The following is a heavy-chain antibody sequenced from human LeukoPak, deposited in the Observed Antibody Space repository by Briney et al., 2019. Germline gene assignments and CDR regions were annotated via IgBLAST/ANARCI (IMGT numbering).Heavy chain of an antibody. Sequence: GGTLRLSCAASGFTFSSYWMSWVRQAPGKGLEWVANIKQDGSEKYYVDSVKGRFTISRDNAKNSLYLQMNSLRAEDTAVYYCARTGYYGTIDYWGQGTLVTVSS. D-gene: IGHD3-9*01. CDR3: ARTGYYGTIDY. V-gene: IGHV3-7*01. CDR1: GFTFSSYW. CDR2: IKQDGSEK. J-gene: IGHJ4*02.